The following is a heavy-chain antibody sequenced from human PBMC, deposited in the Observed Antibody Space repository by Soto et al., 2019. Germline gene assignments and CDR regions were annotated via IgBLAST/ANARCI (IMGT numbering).Heavy chain of an antibody. J-gene: IGHJ6*02. Sequence: SQTRSLTCAISGDSVSGNSAAWNCISQSPSRGLEWLGRTYYRSNWSNDYAISVKSRITINPDTSKNQFSLRLYSVTPEDTAVYYCAGVSWFRGMDVWGQGTPVTVSS. V-gene: IGHV6-1*01. CDR2: TYYRSNWSN. CDR1: GDSVSGNSAA. D-gene: IGHD3-10*01. CDR3: AGVSWFRGMDV.